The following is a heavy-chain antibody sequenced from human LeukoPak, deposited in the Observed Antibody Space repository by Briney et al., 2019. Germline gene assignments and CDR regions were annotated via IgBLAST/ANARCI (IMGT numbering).Heavy chain of an antibody. V-gene: IGHV1-2*02. CDR2: IIPNNGGT. D-gene: IGHD5-24*01. CDR3: ARGLSIEGYNFNY. CDR1: GYTFTDYY. J-gene: IGHJ4*02. Sequence: ASVKVSCKASGYTFTDYYIHWLRQARRQGLEWMGWIIPNNGGTNYAPKFRGRVTMTRDTSISTAYMELSRLRSDGTAVYYCARGLSIEGYNFNYWGQGTLVTVSS.